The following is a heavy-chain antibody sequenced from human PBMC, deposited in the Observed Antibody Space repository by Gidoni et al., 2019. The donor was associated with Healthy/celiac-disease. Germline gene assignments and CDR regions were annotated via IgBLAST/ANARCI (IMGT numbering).Heavy chain of an antibody. Sequence: EVQLVESGGGLVQPGGSLRLSGAASGFTVSSNYMSWVRQAPGKGLEWVSVIYSGGSTYYADSVKGRFTISRDNSKNTLYLQMNSLRAEDTAVYYCARDATVTAYDAFDIWGQGTMVTVSS. V-gene: IGHV3-66*01. CDR1: GFTVSSNY. CDR2: IYSGGST. J-gene: IGHJ3*02. CDR3: ARDATVTAYDAFDI. D-gene: IGHD4-17*01.